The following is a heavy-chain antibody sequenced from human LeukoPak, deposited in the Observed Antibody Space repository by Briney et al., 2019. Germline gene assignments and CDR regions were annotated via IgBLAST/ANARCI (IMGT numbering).Heavy chain of an antibody. CDR2: FNYSGSN. V-gene: IGHV4-34*01. J-gene: IGHJ4*02. CDR3: ARGRPAVVDY. Sequence: SETLSLTCAVYGGSFSGYYWSWIRQPPGKVLEWIGEFNYSGSNNYNTSLKRRVSISVDKSKNQFSLKLSSVTAADTAVYYCARGRPAVVDYWGQGTLVTVSS. D-gene: IGHD6-19*01. CDR1: GGSFSGYY.